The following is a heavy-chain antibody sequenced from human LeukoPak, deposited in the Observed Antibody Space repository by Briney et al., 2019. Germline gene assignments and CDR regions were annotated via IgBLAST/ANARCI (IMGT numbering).Heavy chain of an antibody. Sequence: GSLRLSFAASGFSVSTNYMSWVRPPPGKGLEWIGEINHSGSTDYNPSLKSRVTISVDMSKDQFSLKLSSVTAADTAVYYCARQAAQTYDYWGQGTLVTVSS. J-gene: IGHJ4*02. CDR2: INHSGST. CDR1: GFSVSTNY. V-gene: IGHV4-34*01. CDR3: ARQAAQTYDY.